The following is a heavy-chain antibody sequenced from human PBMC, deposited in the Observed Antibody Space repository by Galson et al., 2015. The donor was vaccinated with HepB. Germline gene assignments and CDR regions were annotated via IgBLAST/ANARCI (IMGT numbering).Heavy chain of an antibody. CDR3: ARDGRLNDYGDYDYYYYGMDV. J-gene: IGHJ6*02. D-gene: IGHD4-17*01. Sequence: SLRLSCAASGFTFSSYDMHWVRQATGKGLEWVSVIGTAGDPYYPGSVKGRFTISRDNSKNALYLQINSLRAEDTAVYYCARDGRLNDYGDYDYYYYGMDVWGQGTTVTVSS. CDR2: IGTAGDP. CDR1: GFTFSSYD. V-gene: IGHV3-13*05.